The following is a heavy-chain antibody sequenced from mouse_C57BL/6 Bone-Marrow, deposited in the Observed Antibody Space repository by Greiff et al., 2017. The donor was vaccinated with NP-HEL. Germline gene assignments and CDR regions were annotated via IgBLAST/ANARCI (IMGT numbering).Heavy chain of an antibody. V-gene: IGHV1-62-2*01. CDR1: GYTFTEYT. CDR2: FYPGSGSI. J-gene: IGHJ4*01. CDR3: ARHEDHITTAPGYAMDY. D-gene: IGHD1-2*01. Sequence: LVESGAELVKPGASVKLSCKASGYTFTEYTIHWVKQRSGQGLEWIGWFYPGSGSIKYNEKFKDKATLPADKSSRTVYMVLSRLTSEDSAVYFCARHEDHITTAPGYAMDYWGQGTSVTVSS.